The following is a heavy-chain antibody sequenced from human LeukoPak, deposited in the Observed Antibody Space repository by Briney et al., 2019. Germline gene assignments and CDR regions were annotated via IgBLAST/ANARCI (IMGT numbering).Heavy chain of an antibody. J-gene: IGHJ4*02. CDR2: ISYDGSNK. D-gene: IGHD3-9*01. V-gene: IGHV3-30*03. CDR1: GFTFSSYG. CDR3: ASRYHGFDY. Sequence: PGGSLRLSCAASGFTFSSYGMHWVRQAPGKGLEWVAGISYDGSNKYYADSVKGRFTISRGNSKNTLYLQMNSLRAEDTAVYYCASRYHGFDYWGQGTLVTVSS.